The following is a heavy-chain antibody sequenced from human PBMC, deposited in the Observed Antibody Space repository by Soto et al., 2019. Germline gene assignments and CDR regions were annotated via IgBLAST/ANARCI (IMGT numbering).Heavy chain of an antibody. CDR1: GGSISSGGYS. CDR2: IYHSGST. Sequence: SLTCAVSGGSISSGGYSWSWIRQPPGKGLEWIGYIYHSGSTYYNPSLKSRVTISVDRSKNQFSLKLSSVTAADTAVYYCARGSYGGNSRVFDYWGQGTLVTVSS. V-gene: IGHV4-30-2*01. D-gene: IGHD1-26*01. J-gene: IGHJ4*02. CDR3: ARGSYGGNSRVFDY.